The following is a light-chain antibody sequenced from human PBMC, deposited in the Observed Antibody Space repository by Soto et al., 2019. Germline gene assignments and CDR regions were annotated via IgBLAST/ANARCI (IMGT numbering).Light chain of an antibody. Sequence: DIQMTQSPSSLSASVGDRVTITCRASQNIGRFLNWHQQKPGKAPNVLINVASTLRSGVPSSLSGSGSGTDFNLTIKSLQPEDFATYFCQPSFTTPLTFGGGTKVEIK. CDR2: VAS. CDR3: QPSFTTPLT. V-gene: IGKV1-39*01. J-gene: IGKJ4*01. CDR1: QNIGRF.